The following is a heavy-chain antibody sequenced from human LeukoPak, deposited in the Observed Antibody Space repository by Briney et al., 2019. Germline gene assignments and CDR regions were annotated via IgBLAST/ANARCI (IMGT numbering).Heavy chain of an antibody. CDR1: GYTFTGYY. CDR2: INPNSGGT. CDR3: ARARYSSSSGGFDY. V-gene: IGHV1-2*02. Sequence: ASVKVSCKASGYTFTGYYMHWVRQAPGQGLEWMGWINPNSGGTNYAQKFQGRVTMTRDTSISTAYMELSRLRSDDTALYYCARARYSSSSGGFDYWGQGTLVTVSS. D-gene: IGHD6-6*01. J-gene: IGHJ4*02.